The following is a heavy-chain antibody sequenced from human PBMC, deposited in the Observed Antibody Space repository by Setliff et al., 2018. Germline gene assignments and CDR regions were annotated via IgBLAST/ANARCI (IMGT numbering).Heavy chain of an antibody. CDR1: GYAFTGHY. Sequence: ASVKVSCKASGYAFTGHYIHWVRQAPGQGLEWMGWINPRTGVTSYARNFQGRVTMTRDTSITTVYMDLSRLKSDDTAVYYCARGTDYHGSGSYWAKDVWGKGTTVTVSS. D-gene: IGHD3-10*01. CDR2: INPRTGVT. CDR3: ARGTDYHGSGSYWAKDV. V-gene: IGHV1-2*02. J-gene: IGHJ6*04.